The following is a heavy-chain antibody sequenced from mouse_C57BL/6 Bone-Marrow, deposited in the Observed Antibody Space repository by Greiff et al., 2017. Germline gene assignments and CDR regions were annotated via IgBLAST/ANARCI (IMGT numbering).Heavy chain of an antibody. D-gene: IGHD1-1*01. CDR3: ARCYGSRGRFAY. J-gene: IGHJ3*01. CDR1: GYTFTDYY. Sequence: EVQLQQSGPVLVKPGASVKMSCKASGYTFTDYYMNWVKQSPGKSLEWIGVINPYNGGTSYNQKFKGKATLTVDKSSSTAYMELTSLTSEDSAVYYCARCYGSRGRFAYWGQGTLVTVSA. CDR2: INPYNGGT. V-gene: IGHV1-19*01.